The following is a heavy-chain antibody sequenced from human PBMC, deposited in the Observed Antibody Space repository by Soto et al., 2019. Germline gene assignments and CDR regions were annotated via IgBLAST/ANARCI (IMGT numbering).Heavy chain of an antibody. CDR2: IYWNDDK. D-gene: IGHD6-19*01. V-gene: IGHV2-5*01. Sequence: QITLKESGPTLVRPTQTLTLTCTFSGFSLSTSGLGVGWIRQPPGKALEWLALIYWNDDKRYSPSLKARLTITKDACKNQVVLTMTNMDPVDTATYYCAHRPSGWYLFDYWGQGTLVTVSS. J-gene: IGHJ4*02. CDR1: GFSLSTSGLG. CDR3: AHRPSGWYLFDY.